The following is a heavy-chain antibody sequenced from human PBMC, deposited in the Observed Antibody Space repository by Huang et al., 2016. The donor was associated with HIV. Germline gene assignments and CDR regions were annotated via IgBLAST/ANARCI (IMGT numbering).Heavy chain of an antibody. CDR3: ATGWYSSNWSAFDI. CDR2: NSAGNGNT. Sequence: QVQLVQSGAEVKKHGDSVKVSCKASGYTFNRYAMHWVRQAPGQRLEWMGWNSAGNGNTKYSQKFQGRVTITKDTSASTGYMEMRRLKSEDTAVYYCATGWYSSNWSAFDIWGQGTMVTVSS. J-gene: IGHJ3*02. V-gene: IGHV1-3*01. D-gene: IGHD6-13*01. CDR1: GYTFNRYA.